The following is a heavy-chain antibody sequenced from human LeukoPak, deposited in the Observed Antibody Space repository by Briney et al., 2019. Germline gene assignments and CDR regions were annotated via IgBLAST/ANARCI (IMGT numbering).Heavy chain of an antibody. CDR1: GLTFSNAW. CDR2: IKSKTDGGTT. CDR3: TTSVLRYFDWLFDY. Sequence: GGSLRLSCAASGLTFSNAWMSWVRQAPGKGLEWVGRIKSKTDGGTTDYAAPVKGRFTISRDDSKNTLYLQMNSLKTEDTAVYYCTTSVLRYFDWLFDYWGQGTLVTVSS. D-gene: IGHD3-9*01. J-gene: IGHJ4*02. V-gene: IGHV3-15*01.